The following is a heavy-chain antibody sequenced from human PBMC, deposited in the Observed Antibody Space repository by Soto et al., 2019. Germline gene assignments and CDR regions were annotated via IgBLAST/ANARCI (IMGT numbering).Heavy chain of an antibody. D-gene: IGHD3-3*01. CDR2: ISGSGGST. Sequence: GGSLRLSCAASGFTFSSYAMSWVRQAPGKGLEWVSAISGSGGSTYYADSVKGRFTISRDNSKNTLYLQMNSLRAEDTAVYYCARKYYDFWSGYSKFPPTKYWFDPWGQGTLVTVSS. J-gene: IGHJ5*02. V-gene: IGHV3-23*01. CDR1: GFTFSSYA. CDR3: ARKYYDFWSGYSKFPPTKYWFDP.